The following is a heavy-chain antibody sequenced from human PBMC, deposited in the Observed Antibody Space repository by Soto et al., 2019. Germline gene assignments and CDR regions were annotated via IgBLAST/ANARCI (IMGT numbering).Heavy chain of an antibody. D-gene: IGHD3-22*01. CDR3: TSGYLTEDYYYGMDV. J-gene: IGHJ6*02. V-gene: IGHV3-49*03. CDR2: IRSKPYGGTT. CDR1: RFTFGDYA. Sequence: GGSLRLSCTPSRFTFGDYAMSWFRQAPGKGLEWVGLIRSKPYGGTTEYAASVKGRYTISRDDSKSIAYLQMNSLKTEETAFYYCTSGYLTEDYYYGMDVWGQGTTVTVSS.